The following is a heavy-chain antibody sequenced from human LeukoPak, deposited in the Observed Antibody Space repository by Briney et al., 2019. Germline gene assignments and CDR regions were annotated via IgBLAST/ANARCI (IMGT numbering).Heavy chain of an antibody. D-gene: IGHD2-15*01. Sequence: SETLSLTCAVYGGSFSGYYWSWIRQPPGKGLEWIGEINHSGSTNYNPSLKSRVTISVDTSKNQFSLKLSSVTAADTAVYYCARAPFVVVVAAHFDHWGQGTLVTVSS. J-gene: IGHJ4*02. CDR3: ARAPFVVVVAAHFDH. V-gene: IGHV4-34*01. CDR2: INHSGST. CDR1: GGSFSGYY.